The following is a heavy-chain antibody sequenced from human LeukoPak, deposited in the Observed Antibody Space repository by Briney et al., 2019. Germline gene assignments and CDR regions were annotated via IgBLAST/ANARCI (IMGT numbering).Heavy chain of an antibody. J-gene: IGHJ2*01. Sequence: SETLSLTCAVYGGSFSGYYWSWIRQPPGKGLEWIGEINHSGSTYYNPSLKSRVTISVDRSKNQFSLKLSSVTAADTAVYYCARAPECSSTSCYIDWYFDLWGRGTLVTVSS. D-gene: IGHD2-2*02. V-gene: IGHV4-34*01. CDR2: INHSGST. CDR3: ARAPECSSTSCYIDWYFDL. CDR1: GGSFSGYY.